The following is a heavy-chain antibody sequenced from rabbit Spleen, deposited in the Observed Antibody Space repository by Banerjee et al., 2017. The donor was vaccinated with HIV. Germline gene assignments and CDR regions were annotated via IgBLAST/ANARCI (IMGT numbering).Heavy chain of an antibody. J-gene: IGHJ3*01. Sequence: QEQLVESGGGLVQPGGSLALTCKASGFSFSSGYVPCWVRQAPGKGLEWIGCMHARNDNTYYASWVNGRFTISRSTSLNTVTLQMTSLTAADTATYFCARDGISFISTGWGLTRLDLWGQGTLVTVS. CDR2: MHARNDNT. CDR1: GFSFSSGYV. V-gene: IGHV1S47*01. D-gene: IGHD4-1*01. CDR3: ARDGISFISTGWGLTRLDL.